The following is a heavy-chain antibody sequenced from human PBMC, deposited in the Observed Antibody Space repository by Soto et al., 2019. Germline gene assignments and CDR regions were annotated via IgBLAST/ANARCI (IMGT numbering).Heavy chain of an antibody. D-gene: IGHD3-9*01. Sequence: QVQLQESGPGLVKPSQTLTLTCTVSGGSISSGGYYWSWIRQHPGKGLEWIGHISGSGNTYYNPSLKSRVTISVDTSKNHFSLNLSAVTAADTAVYYCARTTFYDIFTAYYSLFDYWGQGTLVTVSS. CDR2: ISGSGNT. V-gene: IGHV4-31*03. J-gene: IGHJ4*02. CDR3: ARTTFYDIFTAYYSLFDY. CDR1: GGSISSGGYY.